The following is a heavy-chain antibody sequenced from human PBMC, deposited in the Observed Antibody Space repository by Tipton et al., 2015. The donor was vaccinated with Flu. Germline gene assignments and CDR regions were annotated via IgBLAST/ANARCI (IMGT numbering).Heavy chain of an antibody. CDR1: GFTFSNYA. Sequence: SLRLSCAASGFTFSNYAMTWVRQAPGKGLEWVSSLSGSGGSRYYSDSVKGRFTISRDNAKNSLYLQMNSLRAEDTAVYYCARAVGAAAAHWGQGTLVTVSS. V-gene: IGHV3-48*04. D-gene: IGHD6-13*01. J-gene: IGHJ4*02. CDR2: LSGSGGSR. CDR3: ARAVGAAAAH.